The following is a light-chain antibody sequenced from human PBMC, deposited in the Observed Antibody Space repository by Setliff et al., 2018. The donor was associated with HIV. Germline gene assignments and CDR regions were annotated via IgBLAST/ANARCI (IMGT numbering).Light chain of an antibody. CDR3: CSNTGSNTYV. CDR1: SSDIGGYNF. V-gene: IGLV2-14*01. CDR2: EVS. J-gene: IGLJ1*01. Sequence: QSVLTQPASVSGSPGQSITIPCTGTSSDIGGYNFISWYQQHPGKAPKLMIYEVSNRPSGVSNRFSGSKSGNTASLTISGLQAEDEADYYCCSNTGSNTYVFGSGTKVTVL.